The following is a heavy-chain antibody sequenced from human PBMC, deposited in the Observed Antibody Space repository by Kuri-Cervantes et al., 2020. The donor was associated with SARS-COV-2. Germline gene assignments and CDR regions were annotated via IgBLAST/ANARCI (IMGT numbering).Heavy chain of an antibody. D-gene: IGHD5-24*01. J-gene: IGHJ5*02. Sequence: GGSLRLSCAASGFTFSSYAMHWVRQAPGKGLEWVAVISYDGSNKYYADSVKGRFTISRDNSKDTLYLQMNRLRAEDTAVYYCARLDGYIEHWGQGTLVTVSS. CDR1: GFTFSSYA. CDR3: ARLDGYIEH. CDR2: ISYDGSNK. V-gene: IGHV3-30-3*01.